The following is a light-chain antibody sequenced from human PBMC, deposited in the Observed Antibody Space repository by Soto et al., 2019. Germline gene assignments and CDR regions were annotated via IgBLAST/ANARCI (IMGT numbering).Light chain of an antibody. CDR3: AAWDDSLNGPV. Sequence: QSVLTHPPSASVTPGQRVTISCSGSSSNIGSNTVNWYQQLPGTAPKLLIYRNHQRPSGVPDRFSGSKSGTSASLAISGRQSEDEAEYYCAAWDDSLNGPVFGGGTKLTVL. CDR2: RNH. V-gene: IGLV1-44*01. CDR1: SSNIGSNT. J-gene: IGLJ2*01.